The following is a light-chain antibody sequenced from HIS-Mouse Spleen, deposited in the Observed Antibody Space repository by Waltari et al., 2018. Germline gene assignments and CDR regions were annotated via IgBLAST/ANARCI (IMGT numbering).Light chain of an antibody. CDR3: QQYYSTQLT. CDR2: WAS. J-gene: IGKJ4*01. V-gene: IGKV4-1*01. Sequence: DIVMTQSPDSLAVSLGERATINCKSSQSVLYSSNNKNYLAWYQQKPGQPPKLLIYWASTRESGVPDRFSGSGSGTDFTLTSISLQAEDVAVYYCQQYYSTQLTFGGGTKVEIK. CDR1: QSVLYSSNNKNY.